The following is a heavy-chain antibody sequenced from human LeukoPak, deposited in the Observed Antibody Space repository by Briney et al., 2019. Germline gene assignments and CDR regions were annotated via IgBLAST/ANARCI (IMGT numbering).Heavy chain of an antibody. CDR1: GFTFSSYG. D-gene: IGHD3-10*01. CDR3: ARDIRGSGNYGWFDP. J-gene: IGHJ5*02. V-gene: IGHV3-23*01. CDR2: ISDSGDST. Sequence: GRSLRLSYAASGFTFSSYGMHWVRQAPGKGLEWVAAISDSGDSTYYVDSVRGRFTISRDNSKNTLYLQMNSLRVEDTAIYSCARDIRGSGNYGWFDPWGQGTLVTVSS.